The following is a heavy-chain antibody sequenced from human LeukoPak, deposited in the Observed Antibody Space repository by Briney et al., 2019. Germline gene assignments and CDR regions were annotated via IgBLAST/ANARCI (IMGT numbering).Heavy chain of an antibody. V-gene: IGHV3-30*18. J-gene: IGHJ6*02. CDR2: ITYEGSNK. CDR1: GFTFSSYG. D-gene: IGHD5-12*01. CDR3: AKDLGAYGTRGSGMDV. Sequence: GGSLRLSSAASGFTFSSYGMHWVRQAPGKGLEWVAVITYEGSNKFYADSVKGRFSISRDNAKNTLYLQLNSLRAEETAVYYCAKDLGAYGTRGSGMDVWGQGTTVTVSS.